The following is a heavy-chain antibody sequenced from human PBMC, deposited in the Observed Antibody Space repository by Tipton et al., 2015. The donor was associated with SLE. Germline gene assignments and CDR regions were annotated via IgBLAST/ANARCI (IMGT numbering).Heavy chain of an antibody. CDR1: GYTFTSYG. Sequence: QSGAEVKKPGASVKVSCKASGYTFTSYGISWVRQAPGQGLEWMGWISAHNGNTNYAQKLQGRVTMTTDTSTSTAYMELRSLRSDDTAGYYCARDRGWATPGGYFDCWGQGTLVTVSS. CDR3: ARDRGWATPGGYFDC. CDR2: ISAHNGNT. D-gene: IGHD5-12*01. V-gene: IGHV1-18*01. J-gene: IGHJ4*02.